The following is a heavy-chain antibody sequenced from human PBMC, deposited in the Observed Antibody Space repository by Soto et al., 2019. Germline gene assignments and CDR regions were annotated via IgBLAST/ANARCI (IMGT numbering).Heavy chain of an antibody. CDR3: ARDTGQQLVRNYYYGMDV. CDR1: GGSISSGGYY. V-gene: IGHV4-31*03. CDR2: IYYSGST. Sequence: SETLSLTCTVSGGSISSGGYYWSWIRQHPGKGLEWIGYIYYSGSTYYNPSLKSRVTISVDTSKNQFSLKLSSVTAADTAAYYCARDTGQQLVRNYYYGMDVWGQGTTVTV. D-gene: IGHD6-13*01. J-gene: IGHJ6*02.